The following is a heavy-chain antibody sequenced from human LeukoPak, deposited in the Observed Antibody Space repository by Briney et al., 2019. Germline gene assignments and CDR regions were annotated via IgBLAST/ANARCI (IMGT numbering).Heavy chain of an antibody. CDR2: IYYSGST. CDR3: ASNPRPSYDFWSGYYKFYFDY. V-gene: IGHV4-39*07. J-gene: IGHJ4*02. Sequence: SETLSLTCTVSSGSISSSNYYWSWIRQPPGKGLEWIGSIYYSGSTYYNPSLKSRVTISVDTSKNQFSLKLSSVTAADTAVYYCASNPRPSYDFWSGYYKFYFDYWGQGTLVTVSS. D-gene: IGHD3-3*01. CDR1: SGSISSSNYY.